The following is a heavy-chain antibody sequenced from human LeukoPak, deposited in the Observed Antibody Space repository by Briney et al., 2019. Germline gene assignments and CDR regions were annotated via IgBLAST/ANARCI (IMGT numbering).Heavy chain of an antibody. CDR1: GYTFTGYY. D-gene: IGHD5-12*01. Sequence: ASVKVSCKASGYTFTGYYMHWVRQAPGQGLEWMGWINPNSGGTNYAQKFQGGVTMTRDTSISTAYMELSRLRSDDTAVYYCARDVRRDGYTYFDYWGQGTLVTVSS. CDR3: ARDVRRDGYTYFDY. CDR2: INPNSGGT. J-gene: IGHJ4*02. V-gene: IGHV1-2*02.